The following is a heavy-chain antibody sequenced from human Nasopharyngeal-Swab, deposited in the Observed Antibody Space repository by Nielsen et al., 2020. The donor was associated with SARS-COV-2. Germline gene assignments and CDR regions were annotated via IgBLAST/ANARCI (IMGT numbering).Heavy chain of an antibody. J-gene: IGHJ6*02. CDR1: GFTFSNYN. D-gene: IGHD3-3*01. CDR2: ISSSSSYI. CDR3: ARDGLDYDFWSAYFMDV. Sequence: GESLKISCAASGFTFSNYNMNWVRQAPGKGLEWVSSISSSSSYIYYADSVKGRFTISRDNAKNSLYLQMNSLRAEGTAVYYCARDGLDYDFWSAYFMDVWGQGTTVTVSS. V-gene: IGHV3-21*01.